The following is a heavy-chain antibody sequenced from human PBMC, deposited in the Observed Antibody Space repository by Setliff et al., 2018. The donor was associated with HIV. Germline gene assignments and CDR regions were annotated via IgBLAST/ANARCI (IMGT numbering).Heavy chain of an antibody. CDR1: GFMFNIYE. Sequence: GGSLRLSCAASGFMFNIYEMNWVRQAPGKGLEWVAFIRYDGDNKYYADSVKGRFTISRDNSKNTLYLQMNSLRAKDAAVYYCAKAFGYCSGGSCPVLMDVWGKGTTVTVSS. CDR3: AKAFGYCSGGSCPVLMDV. CDR2: IRYDGDNK. V-gene: IGHV3-30*02. J-gene: IGHJ6*03. D-gene: IGHD2-15*01.